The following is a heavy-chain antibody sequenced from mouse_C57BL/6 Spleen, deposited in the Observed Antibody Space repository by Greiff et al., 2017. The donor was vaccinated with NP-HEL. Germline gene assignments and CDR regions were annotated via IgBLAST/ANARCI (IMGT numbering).Heavy chain of an antibody. D-gene: IGHD1-1*01. CDR3: ARLVLRFYYFDY. CDR2: INPNNGGT. Sequence: EVQLQQSGPELVKPGASVKMSCKASGYTFTDYNMHWVKQSHGKSLEWIGYINPNNGGTSYNQKFKGKATLTVNKSSSTAYMELRSLTSEDSAVYYCARLVLRFYYFDYWGQGTTLTVSS. CDR1: GYTFTDYN. J-gene: IGHJ2*01. V-gene: IGHV1-22*01.